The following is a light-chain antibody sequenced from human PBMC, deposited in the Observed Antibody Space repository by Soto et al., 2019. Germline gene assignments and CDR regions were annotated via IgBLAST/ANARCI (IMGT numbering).Light chain of an antibody. CDR2: ATS. Sequence: EIVLTQSPATLYVSPGERATLSCRASQSLSSNVAWYQQRPGQAPRLLIYATSSRASDVPARFSGGGSGTEFTLTIASLQSEDFAIYYCQQYNNWPWTFGQGTKVDIK. CDR3: QQYNNWPWT. V-gene: IGKV3-15*01. CDR1: QSLSSN. J-gene: IGKJ1*01.